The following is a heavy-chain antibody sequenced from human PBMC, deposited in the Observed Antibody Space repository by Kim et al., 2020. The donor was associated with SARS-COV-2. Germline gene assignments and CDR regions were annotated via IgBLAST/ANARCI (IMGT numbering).Heavy chain of an antibody. D-gene: IGHD3-16*02. J-gene: IGHJ4*02. Sequence: GGSLRLSCAAFGFTFSSYAMSWVRQAPGKGLEWVSAISGSGGSTYYADSVKGRFTISRDNSKNTLYLQMNSLRAEDTAVYYCAKDRLTFGGVIDHTLDYWAQGTLVTVSS. CDR3: AKDRLTFGGVIDHTLDY. CDR1: GFTFSSYA. V-gene: IGHV3-23*01. CDR2: ISGSGGST.